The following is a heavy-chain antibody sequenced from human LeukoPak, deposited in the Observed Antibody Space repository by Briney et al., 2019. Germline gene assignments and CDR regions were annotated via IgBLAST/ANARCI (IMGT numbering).Heavy chain of an antibody. CDR2: VSYTGTT. D-gene: IGHD6-13*01. V-gene: IGHV4-59*08. Sequence: RTSETLSLTCTVSGGSISSYYWDWIRQPPGKGLEWLGYVSYTGTTNYNPSLNSRVTISVDSSKNQFSLELTSVTAADTDVYYCARHLIGSSWYGFDPWGQETLVTVSS. CDR1: GGSISSYY. CDR3: ARHLIGSSWYGFDP. J-gene: IGHJ5*02.